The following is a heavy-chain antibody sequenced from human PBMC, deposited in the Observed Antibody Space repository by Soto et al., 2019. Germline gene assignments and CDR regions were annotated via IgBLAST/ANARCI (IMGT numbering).Heavy chain of an antibody. V-gene: IGHV1-18*01. CDR3: ARDRGYYDSSGYYGGYAFDI. Sequence: GASVKVSCKASGYTFTSYGISWVRQAPEQGLEWMGWISAYNGNTNYAQKLQGRVTMTTDTSTSTAYMELRSLRSDDTAVYYCARDRGYYDSSGYYGGYAFDIWGQGTMVTVSS. CDR1: GYTFTSYG. D-gene: IGHD3-22*01. J-gene: IGHJ3*02. CDR2: ISAYNGNT.